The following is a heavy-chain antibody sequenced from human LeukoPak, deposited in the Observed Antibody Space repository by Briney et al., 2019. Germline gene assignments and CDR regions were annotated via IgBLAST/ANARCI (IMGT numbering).Heavy chain of an antibody. Sequence: SETLSLTCTVSGGSISSYYWSWIRQPPGKGLEWIGYIYYSGSTNYNPSLKSRVTISVDTSKNRFSLKLSSVTAADTAVYYCARFKFLEWFDAFDIWGQGTMVTVSS. CDR2: IYYSGST. J-gene: IGHJ3*02. V-gene: IGHV4-59*01. CDR3: ARFKFLEWFDAFDI. CDR1: GGSISSYY. D-gene: IGHD3-3*01.